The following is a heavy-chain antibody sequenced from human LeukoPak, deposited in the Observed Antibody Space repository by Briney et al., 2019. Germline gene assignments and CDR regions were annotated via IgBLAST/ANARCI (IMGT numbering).Heavy chain of an antibody. V-gene: IGHV4-31*03. CDR2: IYYSGST. Sequence: SQTLSLTCTVSGGSISSGGYYWSWIHQHPGKGLEWIGYIYYSGSTYYNPSLKSRVTISVDTSKNQFSLKLSSVTAADTAVYYCARDRDGDSTTAYGMDVWGQGTTVTVSS. CDR3: ARDRDGDSTTAYGMDV. D-gene: IGHD4-17*01. CDR1: GGSISSGGYY. J-gene: IGHJ6*02.